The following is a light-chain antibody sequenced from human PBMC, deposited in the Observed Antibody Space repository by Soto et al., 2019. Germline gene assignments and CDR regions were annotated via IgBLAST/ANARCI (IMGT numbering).Light chain of an antibody. CDR1: SSDVGSYHL. J-gene: IGLJ2*01. V-gene: IGLV2-23*01. CDR2: EGS. CDR3: CSYAGSSTVV. Sequence: QSALTQPASVSGSPGQSITIACTGTSSDVGSYHLVSWYQQHPGKAPKLMIYEGSKRPSGVSHRVSGSKSGNTASLTISGLHAEDEADYYCCSYAGSSTVVFGGGTQLTVL.